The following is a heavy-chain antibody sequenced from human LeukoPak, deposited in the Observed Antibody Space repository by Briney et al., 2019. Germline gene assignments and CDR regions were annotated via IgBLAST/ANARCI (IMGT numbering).Heavy chain of an antibody. J-gene: IGHJ4*02. CDR1: GFTFSSYA. Sequence: GGSLRLSCAASGFTFSSYAMSWVRQAPGKGLEWVSAISGSGDSTYYADSVKGRFTISRDNSKNTLYLQMNSLRAEDTAVYYCAKNRCSSTSCYSPIDAFFDYWGQGTLVTVSS. V-gene: IGHV3-23*01. D-gene: IGHD2-2*01. CDR3: AKNRCSSTSCYSPIDAFFDY. CDR2: ISGSGDST.